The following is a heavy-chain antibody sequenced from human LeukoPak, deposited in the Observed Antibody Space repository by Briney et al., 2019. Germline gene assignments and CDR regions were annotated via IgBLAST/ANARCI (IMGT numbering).Heavy chain of an antibody. V-gene: IGHV4-34*01. D-gene: IGHD3-9*01. J-gene: IGHJ4*02. CDR1: GGSFSGYY. Sequence: SETLSLTCAVYGGSFSGYYWSWISQPPGKGLEWIGEINHSGSTNYNPSLKSRVTISVDTSKNQFSLKLSSVTAADTAVYYCASRTKLRYFDWLLPTGDYWGQGTLVTVSS. CDR2: INHSGST. CDR3: ASRTKLRYFDWLLPTGDY.